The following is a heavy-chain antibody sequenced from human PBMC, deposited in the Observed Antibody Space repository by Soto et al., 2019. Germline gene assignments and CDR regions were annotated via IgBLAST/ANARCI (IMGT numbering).Heavy chain of an antibody. Sequence: HPGGSLRLSCVASGFSFGNFAMSWVRQAPGKGLEWVSTISGGSTSTYFAESVKGRFTNSRDNSENTLYLQMNNLKVDYTAFYFCAKRKVPFGSGDFFDYWGQGTLVTVSS. J-gene: IGHJ4*02. V-gene: IGHV3-23*01. CDR2: ISGGSTST. CDR3: AKRKVPFGSGDFFDY. D-gene: IGHD3-16*01. CDR1: GFSFGNFA.